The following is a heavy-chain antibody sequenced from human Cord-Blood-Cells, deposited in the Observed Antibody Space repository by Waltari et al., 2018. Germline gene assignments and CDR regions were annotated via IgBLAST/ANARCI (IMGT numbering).Heavy chain of an antibody. J-gene: IGHJ5*02. V-gene: IGHV1-24*01. CDR1: GSTLTDLS. Sequence: HVQLVQSGAEVKKPGASVTVSCKVSGSTLTDLSMHWVRQAPGKGLEWMGGFDPEDGETIYAQKFQGRVTMTEDTSTDTAYMELSSLRSEDTAVYYCATWGGARGWFDPWGQGTLVTVSS. D-gene: IGHD1-26*01. CDR2: FDPEDGET. CDR3: ATWGGARGWFDP.